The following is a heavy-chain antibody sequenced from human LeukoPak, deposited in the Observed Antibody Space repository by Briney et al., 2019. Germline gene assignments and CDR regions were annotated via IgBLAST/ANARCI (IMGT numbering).Heavy chain of an antibody. V-gene: IGHV3-30*04. Sequence: GGSLRLSCAASGFTFSSYAMYWVRQAPGKVLEWVAVISYDGSDKFYADSVKGRFTISRDNSKNTLYLEMNSLIPEDTALYYCAKPQEADLWVPDYWGQGTLVTVSS. CDR3: AKPQEADLWVPDY. D-gene: IGHD3-3*01. J-gene: IGHJ4*02. CDR1: GFTFSSYA. CDR2: ISYDGSDK.